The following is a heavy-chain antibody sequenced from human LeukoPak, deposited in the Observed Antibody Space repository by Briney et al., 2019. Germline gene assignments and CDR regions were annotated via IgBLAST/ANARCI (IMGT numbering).Heavy chain of an antibody. J-gene: IGHJ5*02. CDR2: IKQDGSET. D-gene: IGHD1-26*01. V-gene: IGHV3-7*01. CDR3: SLVVGATYPYH. Sequence: GGSLRLSCAASGFTFTNNFMSWVRQVPGKGLEWVANIKQDGSETTYADSVRGRFTIFRDNAKDSVYLQMNSLRAEDTAVYSRSLVVGATYPYHWGQGTLVTVSS. CDR1: GFTFTNNF.